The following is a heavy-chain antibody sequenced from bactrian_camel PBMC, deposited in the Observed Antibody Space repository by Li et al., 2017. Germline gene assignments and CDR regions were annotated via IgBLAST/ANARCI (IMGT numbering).Heavy chain of an antibody. CDR2: TYTGDGTT. CDR1: GFAFDNTW. D-gene: IGHD1*01. Sequence: HVQLVESGGGLVQPGESLRVSCTGSGFAFDNTWIHWVRQAPGKGLEWVSSTYTGDGTTKLPDSVKDRFTISKDNAKNTLYLQMNLLKPEDTAMYYCAASGGFWRCPDEFSEWGQGTQVTVS. V-gene: IGHV3S1*01. J-gene: IGHJ4*01. CDR3: AASGGFWRCPDEFSE.